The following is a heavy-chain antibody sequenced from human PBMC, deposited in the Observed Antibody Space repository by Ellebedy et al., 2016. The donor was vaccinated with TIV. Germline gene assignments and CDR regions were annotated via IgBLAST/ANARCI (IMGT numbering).Heavy chain of an antibody. CDR1: GYSISSGYY. CDR3: AKTKNYGANDAFDI. D-gene: IGHD4-17*01. V-gene: IGHV4-38-2*02. CDR2: IYYIGNT. J-gene: IGHJ3*02. Sequence: MPSETLSLTCTVSGYSISSGYYWGWIRQPPGKGLEWIGSIYYIGNTYYNPSIRSRVTISLDRSQNQFSLKLSTVTAADTALYFCAKTKNYGANDAFDIWGQGTMVIVSS.